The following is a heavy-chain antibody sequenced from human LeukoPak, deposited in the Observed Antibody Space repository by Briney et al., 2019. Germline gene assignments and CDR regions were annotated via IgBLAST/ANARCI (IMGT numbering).Heavy chain of an antibody. J-gene: IGHJ4*02. Sequence: PGGSLRLSCAASGFIASNNYMSWVRQAPGKGLEWISLIYSGGSTYYADSVMGRFTISRDNSKSTLFLQMNNLRAEDTAAYYCARDLQGGYSYGYDYWGQGTLVTVSS. CDR3: ARDLQGGYSYGYDY. D-gene: IGHD5-18*01. V-gene: IGHV3-53*01. CDR1: GFIASNNY. CDR2: IYSGGST.